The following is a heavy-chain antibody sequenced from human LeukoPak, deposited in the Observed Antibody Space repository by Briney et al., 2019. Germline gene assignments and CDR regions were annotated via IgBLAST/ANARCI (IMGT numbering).Heavy chain of an antibody. CDR3: ARGPPNWGMVGY. Sequence: GASVKVSCKASGYTFTSLDFNWVRQATGQGLEWMGWMKSNNGHTGYAQKFQGRVTMTRDTSISTAYMELSSLTFEDTAVYYCARGPPNWGMVGYWGQGTLVTVSS. D-gene: IGHD7-27*01. CDR1: GYTFTSLD. J-gene: IGHJ4*02. CDR2: MKSNNGHT. V-gene: IGHV1-8*01.